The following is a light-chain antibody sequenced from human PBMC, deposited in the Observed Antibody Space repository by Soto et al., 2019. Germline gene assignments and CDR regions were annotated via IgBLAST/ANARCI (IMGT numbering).Light chain of an antibody. J-gene: IGKJ1*01. CDR2: AAS. Sequence: EIVLTQSPGTLSLSPGERATLSCRASHSVSSSYLAWYQQKPGQAPRLLIYAASSRATGIPDRFSGSGSGTDFTLTISRLEPEDFALYYCQQYGRTFGQGTKVEL. CDR1: HSVSSSY. CDR3: QQYGRT. V-gene: IGKV3-20*01.